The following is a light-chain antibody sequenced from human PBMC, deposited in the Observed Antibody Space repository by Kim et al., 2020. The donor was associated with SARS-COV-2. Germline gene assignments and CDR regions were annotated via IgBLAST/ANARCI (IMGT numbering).Light chain of an antibody. Sequence: PGERATFSCRASQSISSSTLTWYQQKPGQAPRLLIYGASTRATGIPDRFSGTGSGTDFTLTISRLEPEDFVVYYCQRFGSSPLMFTFGQGTKLEI. V-gene: IGKV3-20*01. CDR2: GAS. J-gene: IGKJ2*01. CDR1: QSISSST. CDR3: QRFGSSPLMFT.